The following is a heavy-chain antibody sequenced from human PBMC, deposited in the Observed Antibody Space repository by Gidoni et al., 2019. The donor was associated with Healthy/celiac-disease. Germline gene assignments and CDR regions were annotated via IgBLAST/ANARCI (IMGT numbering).Heavy chain of an antibody. CDR2: ISYDGSNK. J-gene: IGHJ4*02. CDR3: AKEEGYYDFWSGYFGGAVYFDY. CDR1: GFTFSSYG. D-gene: IGHD3-3*01. V-gene: IGHV3-30*18. Sequence: QVQLVESGGGVVQPGRSLRLSCAASGFTFSSYGMPWVRQAPGKGLEWVAVISYDGSNKYYADSVKGRFTISRDNSKNTLYLQMNGLRAEDTAVYYCAKEEGYYDFWSGYFGGAVYFDYWGQGTLVTVSS.